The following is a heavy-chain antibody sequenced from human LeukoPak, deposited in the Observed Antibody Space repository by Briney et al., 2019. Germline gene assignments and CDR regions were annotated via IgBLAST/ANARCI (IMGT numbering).Heavy chain of an antibody. V-gene: IGHV3-53*01. CDR3: ARGTPSGY. CDR1: GFTVSSNY. Sequence: PGGSLSFSRAASGFTVSSNYMSGVRQAPGKGQEWVSVIYSGGSTYYADSVKGRLAISRDNSKNTLYLQMNSLRAEDTAVYYGARGTPSGYWGQGPLVPVSP. CDR2: IYSGGST. D-gene: IGHD6-19*01. J-gene: IGHJ4*02.